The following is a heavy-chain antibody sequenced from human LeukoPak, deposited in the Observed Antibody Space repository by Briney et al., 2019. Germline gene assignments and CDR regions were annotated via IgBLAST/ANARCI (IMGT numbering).Heavy chain of an antibody. CDR1: GFTVTSNY. CDR2: IYTDGRT. V-gene: IGHV3-66*01. J-gene: IGHJ4*02. D-gene: IGHD3-10*01. Sequence: GGSLRLSCAASGFTVTSNYMSWVRQTPGQGRLEWVSVIYTDGRTFYTGSVTGRFTISRDNSKYTLYLQMNSLRAEDTAVYYCARGQIYGTGSYFFDHWGQGTLVTVSS. CDR3: ARGQIYGTGSYFFDH.